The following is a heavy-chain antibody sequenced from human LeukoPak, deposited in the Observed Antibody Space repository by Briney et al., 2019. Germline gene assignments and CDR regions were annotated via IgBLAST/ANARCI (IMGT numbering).Heavy chain of an antibody. CDR3: ARSIQPERRGGRDYYGMDV. V-gene: IGHV4-4*02. CDR1: GGSISSSNW. Sequence: PSGTLSLTCAVSGGSISSSNWWSWVRQPPGKGLEWIGEIYHSGSTNYNPSLKSRVTISVDKSKNQFSLKLSSVTAADTAVYYCARSIQPERRGGRDYYGMDVWGQGTTVTVSS. CDR2: IYHSGST. D-gene: IGHD1-1*01. J-gene: IGHJ6*02.